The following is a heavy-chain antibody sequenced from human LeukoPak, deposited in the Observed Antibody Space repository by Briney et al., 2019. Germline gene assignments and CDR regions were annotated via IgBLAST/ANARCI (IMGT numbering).Heavy chain of an antibody. D-gene: IGHD2-2*01. J-gene: IGHJ6*03. CDR3: ARDLVVVPAASGYYYMDV. Sequence: SQTLSLTCAISGDSVSSNSAAWNWIRQSPSRGLEWLGSTYYRSKWYNDYAVSVKSRITINPDTSKNQFSLQLNSVTPEDTAVYYCARDLVVVPAASGYYYMDVWGKGTTVTVSS. V-gene: IGHV6-1*01. CDR2: TYYRSKWYN. CDR1: GDSVSSNSAA.